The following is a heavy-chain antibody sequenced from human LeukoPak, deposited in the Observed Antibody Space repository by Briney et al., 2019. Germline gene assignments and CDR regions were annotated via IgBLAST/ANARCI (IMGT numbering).Heavy chain of an antibody. J-gene: IGHJ4*02. CDR1: GFTFTTYW. CDR2: IIHSGNT. V-gene: IGHV4-4*02. CDR3: TGYNIPYTFEF. D-gene: IGHD1-14*01. Sequence: PGGSLRLSCAASGFTFTTYWMHWVRQSPGKGLEWIGDIIHSGNTNYNPSLRSRLTISLDKSRNQFSLKLSSVTAADTAVYYCTGYNIPYTFEFWGQGTLVTVSS.